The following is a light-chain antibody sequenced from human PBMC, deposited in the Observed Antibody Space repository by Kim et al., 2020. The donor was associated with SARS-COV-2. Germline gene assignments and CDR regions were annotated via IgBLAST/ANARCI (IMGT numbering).Light chain of an antibody. V-gene: IGKV1-39*01. J-gene: IGKJ2*01. CDR1: QSISSY. CDR2: TAS. Sequence: SASVGDRVTITCRASQSISSYLNWYQQKPGKVPRLVIYTASSLQSGVPSRFSGSGSGTDFTLTISSLQPEDSATYYCQHSYSTLYTFGQGTKLEI. CDR3: QHSYSTLYT.